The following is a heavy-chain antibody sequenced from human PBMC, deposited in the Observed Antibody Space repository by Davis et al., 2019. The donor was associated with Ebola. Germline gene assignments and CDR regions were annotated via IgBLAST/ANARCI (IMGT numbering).Heavy chain of an antibody. J-gene: IGHJ3*02. CDR1: GFTFDDYA. CDR3: AKDIQYSSSWGAFDI. V-gene: IGHV3-9*01. CDR2: ISWNSGSI. D-gene: IGHD6-13*01. Sequence: SLKTPCAASGFTFDDYAMHWVRQAPGKGLEWVAGISWNSGSIGYADSVKGRFTISRDNAKNSLYLQMNSLRAEDTALYYCAKDIQYSSSWGAFDIWGQGTMVTVSS.